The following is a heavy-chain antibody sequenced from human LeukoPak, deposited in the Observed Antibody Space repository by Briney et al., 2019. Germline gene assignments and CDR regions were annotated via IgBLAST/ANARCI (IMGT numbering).Heavy chain of an antibody. CDR2: IKQDGSEK. V-gene: IGHV3-7*01. J-gene: IGHJ4*02. CDR3: ARALGNHFDY. CDR1: GFTFSLYW. D-gene: IGHD1-26*01. Sequence: GGSLRLSCAASGFTFSLYWMNWVRRAPGKGLEWVANIKQDGSEKNYVDSVKGRFTISRDNAKNSLYLQMNSLRDEDTAMYYCARALGNHFDYWGQGTLVTVSS.